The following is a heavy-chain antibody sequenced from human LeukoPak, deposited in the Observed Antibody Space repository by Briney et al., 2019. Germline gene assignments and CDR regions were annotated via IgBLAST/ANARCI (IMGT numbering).Heavy chain of an antibody. Sequence: PGGSLRLSCAASGFTFSSYSMNWVRQAPGKGLEWVSSISSSSSYIYYADSVKGRFTISRDNAKNSLYLQMNSLRAEDTAVYYCGRDARYSRNLYGMDVWGQGPTVTVSS. D-gene: IGHD6-13*01. V-gene: IGHV3-21*01. CDR3: GRDARYSRNLYGMDV. J-gene: IGHJ6*02. CDR1: GFTFSSYS. CDR2: ISSSSSYI.